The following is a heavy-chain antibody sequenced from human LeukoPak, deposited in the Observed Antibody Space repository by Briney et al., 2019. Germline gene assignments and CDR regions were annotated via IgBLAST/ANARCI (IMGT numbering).Heavy chain of an antibody. CDR3: ARNPSYSSSWYALFDP. CDR2: ISSSSSYI. D-gene: IGHD6-13*01. Sequence: GGSLRLSWAASGFTFSSYSMNWVRQAPGKGLEWVSSISSSSSYIYYADSVKGRFTISRDNAKNSLYLQMNSLRAEDTAVYYCARNPSYSSSWYALFDPWGQGTLVTVSS. J-gene: IGHJ5*02. V-gene: IGHV3-21*01. CDR1: GFTFSSYS.